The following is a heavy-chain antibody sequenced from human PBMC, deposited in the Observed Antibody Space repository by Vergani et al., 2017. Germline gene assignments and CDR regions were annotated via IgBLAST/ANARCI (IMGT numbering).Heavy chain of an antibody. V-gene: IGHV1-58*02. CDR1: GFTFTTSA. CDR3: AAIPGIAAAGNVY. J-gene: IGHJ4*02. Sequence: QMQLVQSGPEVKKPGTSVKVSCKASGFTFTTSAMQWVRQAREQPLEWIGWIVVGSGNTNYAQKFQERVTITGDMSTSTAYMELISLRSEDTAVYYCAAIPGIAAAGNVYWGQGTLVSVSS. CDR2: IVVGSGNT. D-gene: IGHD6-13*01.